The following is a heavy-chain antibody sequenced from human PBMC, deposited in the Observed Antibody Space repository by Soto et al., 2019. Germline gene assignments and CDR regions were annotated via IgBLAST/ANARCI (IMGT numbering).Heavy chain of an antibody. CDR1: GGSFSGYY. CDR2: INHSGST. V-gene: IGHV4-34*01. Sequence: SETLSLTCAVYGGSFSGYYWSWIRQPPGKGLEWIGEINHSGSTNYNPSLKSRVTISVDTSKNQFSLKLSSVTAADTAVYYCARGIAVAGINWFDPWGQGTLVTV. J-gene: IGHJ5*02. CDR3: ARGIAVAGINWFDP. D-gene: IGHD6-19*01.